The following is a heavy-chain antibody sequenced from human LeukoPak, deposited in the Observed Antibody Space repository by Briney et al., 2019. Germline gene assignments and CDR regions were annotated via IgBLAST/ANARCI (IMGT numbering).Heavy chain of an antibody. CDR1: GGSISSSSYY. CDR3: ARDFPLGTATIPRGGY. D-gene: IGHD5-24*01. J-gene: IGHJ4*02. V-gene: IGHV4-39*07. CDR2: IYYSGST. Sequence: SETLSLTCTVSGGSISSSSYYWGWIRQPPGKGLEWIGSIYYSGSTYYNPSLKSRVTISVDTSKNQFSLKLSSVTAADTAVYYCARDFPLGTATIPRGGYWGQGTLVTVSS.